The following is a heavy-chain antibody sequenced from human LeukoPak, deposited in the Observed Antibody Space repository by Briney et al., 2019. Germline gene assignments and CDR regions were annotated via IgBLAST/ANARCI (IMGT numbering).Heavy chain of an antibody. CDR3: ARLNVDTADFDY. Sequence: PSETLSLTCTVSGGSISSYYWSWIRQPPGKGLEWIGYIYYSGSANYNPSLKSRVTISVDTSKNQFSLKLSSVTAADTAVYYCARLNVDTADFDYWGRGTLVTVSS. D-gene: IGHD5-18*01. CDR1: GGSISSYY. J-gene: IGHJ4*02. V-gene: IGHV4-59*08. CDR2: IYYSGSA.